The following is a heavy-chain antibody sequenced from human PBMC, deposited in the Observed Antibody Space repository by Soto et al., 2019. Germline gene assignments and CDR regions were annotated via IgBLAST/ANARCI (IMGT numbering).Heavy chain of an antibody. CDR2: IYYSGST. CDR1: GGSISSYY. V-gene: IGHV4-59*01. Sequence: SETLSLTCTVSGGSISSYYWSWIRQPPGKGLEWIGYIYYSGSTNYNPSLKSRVTISVDTSKNQFSLKLSSVTAADTAVYYCARGHDFWSGQSIDYWGQGTLVTVSS. J-gene: IGHJ4*02. CDR3: ARGHDFWSGQSIDY. D-gene: IGHD3-3*01.